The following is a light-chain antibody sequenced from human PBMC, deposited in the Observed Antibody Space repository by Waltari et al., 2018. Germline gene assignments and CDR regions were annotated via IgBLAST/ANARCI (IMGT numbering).Light chain of an antibody. Sequence: QSGLTQPASMSGSPGQSISIPCSGSGSDIGASPFVSWYQQFPGSPPKLLIYDGSHRPSGISDRFSGSTSGYKASLTITNLQIEDEADYFCSSYSNDHTVIFGAGTRLTVL. J-gene: IGLJ2*01. CDR3: SSYSNDHTVI. CDR2: DGS. V-gene: IGLV2-14*03. CDR1: GSDIGASPF.